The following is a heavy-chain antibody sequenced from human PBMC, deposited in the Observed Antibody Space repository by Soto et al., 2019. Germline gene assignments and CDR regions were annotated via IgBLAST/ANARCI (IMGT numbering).Heavy chain of an antibody. J-gene: IGHJ6*02. Sequence: QVQLVQSGDEVKKPGASVKVSCKASGYIFVNYGIAWVRQAPGQGLEWMGWISPYTGNTHSATKIQGRLTMPTDTSTSTAYMDLGSLTSDDTAMYYCVMVDNYVTPTPQDVWGQGTTVTVSS. CDR3: VMVDNYVTPTPQDV. D-gene: IGHD3-16*01. CDR2: ISPYTGNT. V-gene: IGHV1-18*01. CDR1: GYIFVNYG.